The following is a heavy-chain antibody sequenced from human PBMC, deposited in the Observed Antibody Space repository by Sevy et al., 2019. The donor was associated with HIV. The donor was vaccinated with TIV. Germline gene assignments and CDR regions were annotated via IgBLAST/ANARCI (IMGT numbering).Heavy chain of an antibody. Sequence: GGSLRLSCAASGFTFSNYAMSWVSQAPGKGLESVSSISRSGGSTYYADSVKGRFTISRDNSKNTLYLQMNSLRAEDTAVYYCAKVDVVVPVADYGMDVWGQGTTVTVSS. CDR1: GFTFSNYA. CDR2: ISRSGGST. CDR3: AKVDVVVPVADYGMDV. D-gene: IGHD2-2*01. J-gene: IGHJ6*02. V-gene: IGHV3-23*01.